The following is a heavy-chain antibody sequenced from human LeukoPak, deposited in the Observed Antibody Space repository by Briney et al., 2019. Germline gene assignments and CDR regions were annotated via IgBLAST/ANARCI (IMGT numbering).Heavy chain of an antibody. CDR3: ARENRDADAFDI. CDR2: IYYSGST. Sequence: SETLSLTCTVSGGSISSSSYYWGWIRQPPGKGLEWIGSIYYSGSTYYNPSLKSRVTISVDTSKNQFSLKLSSVTAADTAVYSCARENRDADAFDIWGQGTMVTVSS. J-gene: IGHJ3*02. CDR1: GGSISSSSYY. V-gene: IGHV4-39*07.